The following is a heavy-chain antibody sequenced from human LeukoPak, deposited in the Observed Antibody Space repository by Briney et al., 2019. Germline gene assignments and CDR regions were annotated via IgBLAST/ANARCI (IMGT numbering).Heavy chain of an antibody. CDR2: ISVRRNYR. CDR3: VRLRRNNDRSGYYYYYDY. V-gene: IGHV3-21*01. Sequence: AESLTLSCAAYAYSFSDFSVNWVRQAPGKGLEWVSSISVRRNYRYYAGSMEGRFTICRDHARESLFLRMNSLRAEDTAVYFCVRLRRNNDRSGYYYYYDYWGQGTLVTVSS. CDR1: AYSFSDFS. J-gene: IGHJ4*02. D-gene: IGHD3-22*01.